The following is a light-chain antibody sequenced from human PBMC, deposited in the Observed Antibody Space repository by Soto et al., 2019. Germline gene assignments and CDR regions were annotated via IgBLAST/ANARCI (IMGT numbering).Light chain of an antibody. V-gene: IGLV3-21*04. Sequence: SYELTQPPSVSVAPGKTANITCGGDNIGSKSVHWYQQKPGQAPVLFIYYDSDRPSGIPERFSGSNSGNTATLTITRVEAGDEADYYCHVWDSNTDQYVFGAGTQLTVL. CDR3: HVWDSNTDQYV. CDR1: NIGSKS. J-gene: IGLJ1*01. CDR2: YDS.